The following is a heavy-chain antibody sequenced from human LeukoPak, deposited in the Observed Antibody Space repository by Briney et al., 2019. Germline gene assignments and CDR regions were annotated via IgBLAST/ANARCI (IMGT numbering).Heavy chain of an antibody. CDR1: GGSISSYY. CDR3: ARQPDVLRYFDWLPQAFDI. Sequence: PSETLSLTCTVPGGSISSYYGSWIRQPAGKGLEWIGRIYTSGSPTYNPSLKSRVTMSVDTSKNQFSLKRSSVTAADTAVYYCARQPDVLRYFDWLPQAFDIWGHGTMVTVSS. V-gene: IGHV4-4*07. D-gene: IGHD3-9*01. CDR2: IYTSGSP. J-gene: IGHJ3*02.